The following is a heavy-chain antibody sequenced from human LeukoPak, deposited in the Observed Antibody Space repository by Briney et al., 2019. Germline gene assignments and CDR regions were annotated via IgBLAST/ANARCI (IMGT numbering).Heavy chain of an antibody. CDR2: ISAYNGNT. J-gene: IGHJ4*02. D-gene: IGHD6-6*01. Sequence: ASVKVSCKASGGTFSSYAISWVRQAPGQGLEWMGWISAYNGNTNYAQKLQGRVTMTTDTSTSTAYMELRSLRSDDTAVYYCARAQYSSSPKDYWGQGTLVTVSS. CDR1: GGTFSSYA. V-gene: IGHV1-18*01. CDR3: ARAQYSSSPKDY.